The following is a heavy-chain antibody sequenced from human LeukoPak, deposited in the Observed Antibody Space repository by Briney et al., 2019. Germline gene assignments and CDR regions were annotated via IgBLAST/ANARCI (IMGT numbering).Heavy chain of an antibody. D-gene: IGHD3-22*01. CDR1: GFTFSSYS. CDR2: ISSSSSYI. J-gene: IGHJ4*02. CDR3: ARDQVITKDNYFDY. Sequence: GGSLRLSCAASGFTFSSYSMNWVRQAPGKGLEWVSSISSSSSYIYYADSVKGRFTISRDNAKNSLYLQMNSLRAEDTAVYYCARDQVITKDNYFDYWGQGTLVTVSS. V-gene: IGHV3-21*01.